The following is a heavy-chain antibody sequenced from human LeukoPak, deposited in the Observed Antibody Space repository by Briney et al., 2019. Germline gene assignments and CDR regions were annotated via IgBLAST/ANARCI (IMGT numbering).Heavy chain of an antibody. D-gene: IGHD2-21*01. CDR1: GYTFSKYD. V-gene: IGHV1-8*01. J-gene: IGHJ6*03. CDR2: MNPNSGNT. CDR3: ARRKDYSYDESGNIPYYLDV. Sequence: PAASVKVSCKASGYTFSKYDINWVRQATGQGLEWMGWMNPNSGNTGYAQKFQGRVTMTRNPSTNTAYMELTSLRSDDTAVYYCARRKDYSYDESGNIPYYLDVWGKGTTVTVSS.